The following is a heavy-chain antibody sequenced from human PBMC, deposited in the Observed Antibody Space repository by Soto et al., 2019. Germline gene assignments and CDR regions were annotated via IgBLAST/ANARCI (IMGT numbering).Heavy chain of an antibody. CDR1: GFTFSSYG. D-gene: IGHD2-2*02. CDR2: ISYDGSNK. CDR3: AKDGTRYCSSTSCYRNWFDP. Sequence: GGSLRLSCAASGFTFSSYGMHWVRQAPGKGLEWVAVISYDGSNKYYADSVKGRFTISRDNSKNTLYLQMNSLRAEDTAVYYCAKDGTRYCSSTSCYRNWFDPWGQGTLVTVSS. J-gene: IGHJ5*02. V-gene: IGHV3-30*18.